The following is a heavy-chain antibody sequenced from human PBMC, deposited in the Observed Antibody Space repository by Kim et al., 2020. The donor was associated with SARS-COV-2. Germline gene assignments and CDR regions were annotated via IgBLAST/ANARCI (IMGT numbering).Heavy chain of an antibody. D-gene: IGHD6-19*01. Sequence: GGSLRLSCTASGFTFSSHWMHWVRQAPGKGLVWVSRTNADGSDTAYADSVKGRFTLSRDNAKSTLYLQMNSLSAEDTAVYYCANARWLIYWGQGTLVTVSS. CDR3: ANARWLIY. CDR2: TNADGSDT. V-gene: IGHV3-74*01. CDR1: GFTFSSHW. J-gene: IGHJ4*02.